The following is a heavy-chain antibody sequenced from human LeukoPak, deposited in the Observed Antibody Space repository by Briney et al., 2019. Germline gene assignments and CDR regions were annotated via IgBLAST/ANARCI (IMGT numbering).Heavy chain of an antibody. D-gene: IGHD6-25*01. Sequence: ASVTVSCKASGYTFTIYYMHWVRQAPGQGLEWMGIINPSGGSTSYAQKFQGRVTMTRDTSTSTVYMELSSLRSEDTAVYYCHRAADRSFSDYWGQGTLVTVSS. V-gene: IGHV1-46*01. J-gene: IGHJ4*02. CDR2: INPSGGST. CDR3: HRAADRSFSDY. CDR1: GYTFTIYY.